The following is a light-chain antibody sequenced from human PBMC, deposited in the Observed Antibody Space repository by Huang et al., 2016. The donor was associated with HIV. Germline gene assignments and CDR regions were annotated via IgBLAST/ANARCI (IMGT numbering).Light chain of an antibody. J-gene: IGKJ1*01. CDR1: QSVYASSTSKDY. CDR3: QQYYSLPQT. V-gene: IGKV4-1*01. Sequence: DIIMSQSPESLTVSLGERATLNCRSSQSVYASSTSKDYMAWFQQKPGQPPILLLFWASSREVGVPDRFSGSGSGTHFTLTIANLQPEDAAIYYCQQYYSLPQTFGQGTRV. CDR2: WAS.